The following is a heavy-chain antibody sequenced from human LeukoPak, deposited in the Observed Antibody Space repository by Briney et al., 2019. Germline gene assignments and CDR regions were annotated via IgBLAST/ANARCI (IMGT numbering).Heavy chain of an antibody. J-gene: IGHJ4*02. D-gene: IGHD5/OR15-5a*01. V-gene: IGHV3-30*01. CDR2: ISYDGSNK. Sequence: GRSLRLSCAASGFTFSSYAMHWVRQAPGKGLEWVAVISYDGSNKYYADSVKGRFTISRDNSKNTLYLQMNSLRAEDTAVYYCARDCLEGLDYWGQGTLVTVSS. CDR1: GFTFSSYA. CDR3: ARDCLEGLDY.